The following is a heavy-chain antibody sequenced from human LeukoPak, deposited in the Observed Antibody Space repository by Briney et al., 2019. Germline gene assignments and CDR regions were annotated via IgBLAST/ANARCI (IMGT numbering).Heavy chain of an antibody. D-gene: IGHD2-15*01. Sequence: GGSLRLSCAASGFTFGSYAMHWVRQAPGKGLEYVSAITNDGGTTFYANSVKGRFTISRDNSKNTLFLQMGSLRPEDTAVYYCARGVACSGGRCYQAFDIWGQGTMVTVSS. J-gene: IGHJ3*02. CDR1: GFTFGSYA. V-gene: IGHV3-64*01. CDR3: ARGVACSGGRCYQAFDI. CDR2: ITNDGGTT.